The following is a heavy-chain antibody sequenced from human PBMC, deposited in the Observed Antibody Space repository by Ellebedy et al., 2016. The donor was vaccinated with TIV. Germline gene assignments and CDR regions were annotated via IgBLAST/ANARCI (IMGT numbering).Heavy chain of an antibody. J-gene: IGHJ4*02. CDR1: GGSFSGYY. V-gene: IGHV4-34*01. CDR3: ARHGPYYYDSSGYYSH. CDR2: INHSGST. Sequence: MPSETLSLTCAVYGGSFSGYYWSWIRQPPGKGLEWIGEINHSGSTNYNPSLKSRVTISVDTSKNQFSLKLSSVTAADTAVYYCARHGPYYYDSSGYYSHWGQGSLVTVSS. D-gene: IGHD3-22*01.